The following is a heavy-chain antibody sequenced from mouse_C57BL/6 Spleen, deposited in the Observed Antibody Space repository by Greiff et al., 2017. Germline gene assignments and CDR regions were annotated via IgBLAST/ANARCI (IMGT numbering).Heavy chain of an antibody. CDR2: IDPSDSYT. CDR3: GRRGLITVYAMDY. Sequence: QVQLQQPGAELVMPGASVKLSCKASGYTFTSYWMHWVKQRPGQGLEWIGEIDPSDSYTNYNQKFKGKSTLTVDKSSSTAYMQLSSLTSEDSAVYYCGRRGLITVYAMDYWGQGTSVTVSS. J-gene: IGHJ4*01. CDR1: GYTFTSYW. D-gene: IGHD1-1*01. V-gene: IGHV1-69*01.